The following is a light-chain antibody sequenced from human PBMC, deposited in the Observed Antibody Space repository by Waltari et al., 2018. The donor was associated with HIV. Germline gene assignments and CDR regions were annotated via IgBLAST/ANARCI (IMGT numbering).Light chain of an antibody. CDR1: SSDIGAYNY. J-gene: IGLJ2*01. CDR2: DVT. Sequence: QSALTQPPSASGSPGQSVTISCTGTSSDIGAYNYVAWYQQYPGKAPKLMIYDVTKRPSGVPERFSGSKSGNTASLTVSGLQAEDEADYYCASHAGSKDVFGGGTKLTVL. V-gene: IGLV2-8*01. CDR3: ASHAGSKDV.